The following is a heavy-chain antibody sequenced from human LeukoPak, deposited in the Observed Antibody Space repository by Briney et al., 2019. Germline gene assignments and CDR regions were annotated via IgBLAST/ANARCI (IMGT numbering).Heavy chain of an antibody. CDR3: AKDQKLEPFHY. D-gene: IGHD1-1*01. CDR2: IQYDGIDK. Sequence: LSGGSLRLSCAASGFTFSDYGMHWVRQAPGEGLEWVAFIQYDGIDKFYADSVQGRFTVSRDNSKNTVYLQMNSLRVEDTAVYYCAKDQKLEPFHYWGQGTLVTVSS. J-gene: IGHJ4*02. CDR1: GFTFSDYG. V-gene: IGHV3-30*02.